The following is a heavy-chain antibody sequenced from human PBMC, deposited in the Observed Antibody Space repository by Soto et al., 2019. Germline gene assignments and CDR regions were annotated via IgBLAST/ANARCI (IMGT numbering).Heavy chain of an antibody. CDR2: ISYDGSNK. D-gene: IGHD3-22*01. J-gene: IGHJ4*02. CDR3: ARDQGYDSSGYYEH. CDR1: GFTFSSYA. V-gene: IGHV3-30-3*01. Sequence: TGGSLRLSCAASGFTFSSYAMHWVRQAPGKGLEWVAVISYDGSNKYYADSVKGRFTISRDKSKKTLYLQMNSLRAEDTAVYYCARDQGYDSSGYYEHWGQGTLVTVSS.